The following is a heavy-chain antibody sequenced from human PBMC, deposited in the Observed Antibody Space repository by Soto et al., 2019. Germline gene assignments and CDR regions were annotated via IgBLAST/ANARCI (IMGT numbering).Heavy chain of an antibody. CDR1: GGSISSYY. V-gene: IGHV4-59*08. CDR2: IYYSGST. J-gene: IGHJ6*03. CDR3: ARLVSTNPYHHYYLSV. D-gene: IGHD2-2*01. Sequence: SETLSLTCTVSGGSISSYYWSWIRQPPGKGLEWIGYIYYSGSTNYNPSLKSRVTISVDTSKNQFSLKLSSVTAADTAVYYCARLVSTNPYHHYYLSVWGKGTSVTVSS.